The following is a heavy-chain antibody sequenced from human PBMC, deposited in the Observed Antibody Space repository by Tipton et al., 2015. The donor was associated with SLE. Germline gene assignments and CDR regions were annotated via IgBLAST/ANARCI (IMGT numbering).Heavy chain of an antibody. V-gene: IGHV1-18*01. Sequence: QLVQSGPEVKKPGASVKVSCKASGYTFISYVISWVRQAPGQGLEWMGWISAYNGNTNYAQKLQGRVTMTTDTSTSTAYMELRSLRSEDTAVYYCARGRYCSGGSCYSDWFDPWGQGTLVTVSS. J-gene: IGHJ5*02. CDR1: GYTFISYV. CDR3: ARGRYCSGGSCYSDWFDP. D-gene: IGHD2-15*01. CDR2: ISAYNGNT.